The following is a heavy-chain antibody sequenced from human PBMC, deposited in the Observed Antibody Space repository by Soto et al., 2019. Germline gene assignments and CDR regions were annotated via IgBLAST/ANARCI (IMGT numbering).Heavy chain of an antibody. CDR3: AKGGISVSRIDY. CDR2: ISGSGGTT. Sequence: EVQLLESGGGLVQPGGSLRLSCAASGFTFSNSAMSWVRQAPGKGLEWVSSISGSGGTTYYADSVKGRFTFSSDNSRNTLYLQMNSLRAEDTALYYCAKGGISVSRIDYWGQGTLVTVSS. D-gene: IGHD6-19*01. J-gene: IGHJ4*02. V-gene: IGHV3-23*01. CDR1: GFTFSNSA.